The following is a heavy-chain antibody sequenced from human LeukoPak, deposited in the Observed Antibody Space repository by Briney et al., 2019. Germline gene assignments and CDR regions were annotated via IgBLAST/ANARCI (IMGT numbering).Heavy chain of an antibody. J-gene: IGHJ4*02. Sequence: GGSLRLSCAASGFTFNSHAMYWVRQAPGKGLEWVSGIVGSGGSSYYAESMRGRFTISRDNSRNTVYMQMNSLRDEDTAVYYCAKTTFGYSSGRSPGWPVDYWGQGTVVTVSS. D-gene: IGHD6-19*01. CDR3: AKTTFGYSSGRSPGWPVDY. CDR2: IVGSGGSS. CDR1: GFTFNSHA. V-gene: IGHV3-23*01.